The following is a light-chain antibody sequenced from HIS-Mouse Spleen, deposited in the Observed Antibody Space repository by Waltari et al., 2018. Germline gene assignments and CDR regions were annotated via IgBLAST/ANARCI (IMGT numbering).Light chain of an antibody. CDR1: SSDVGSYNL. CDR3: CSYAGSSTWV. Sequence: QSSLTQPASVSGSPGQSITISCTGTSSDVGSYNLVSWYQQHPAKAPKLMIYEGSKRPSGVSNRFSGSESGNTASLTISGLQAEDEADYYCCSYAGSSTWVFGGGTKLTVL. V-gene: IGLV2-23*01. CDR2: EGS. J-gene: IGLJ3*02.